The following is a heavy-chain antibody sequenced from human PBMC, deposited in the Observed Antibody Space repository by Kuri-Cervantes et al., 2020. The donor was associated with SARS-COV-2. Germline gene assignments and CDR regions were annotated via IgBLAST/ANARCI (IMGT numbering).Heavy chain of an antibody. J-gene: IGHJ4*02. CDR1: GGSFSGYY. D-gene: IGHD1-26*01. V-gene: IGHV4-34*01. CDR3: ARGWYPVGATILYYFDY. Sequence: SETLSLTCVVYGGSFSGYYWSWIRQPPGKGLEWIGEINHSGSTNYNPSLKSRVTISVDTSKNQLSLKLSSVTAADTAVYYCARGWYPVGATILYYFDYWGQGTLVTVSS. CDR2: INHSGST.